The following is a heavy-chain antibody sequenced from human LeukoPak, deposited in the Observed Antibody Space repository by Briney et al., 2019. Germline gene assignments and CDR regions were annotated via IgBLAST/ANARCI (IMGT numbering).Heavy chain of an antibody. Sequence: GGSLRLSCAASGFTFSSYSMNWVRQAPGKGLEWVSYISSSSSTIYYADSVKGRFTISRDNAKNSLYLQMNSLRAEDTAVYYCASSSGSYYLRIFEDYWGQGTLVTVSS. J-gene: IGHJ4*02. CDR1: GFTFSSYS. D-gene: IGHD1-26*01. CDR2: ISSSSSTI. V-gene: IGHV3-48*01. CDR3: ASSSGSYYLRIFEDY.